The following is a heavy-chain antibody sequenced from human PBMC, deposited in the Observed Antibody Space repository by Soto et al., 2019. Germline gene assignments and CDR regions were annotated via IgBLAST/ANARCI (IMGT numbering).Heavy chain of an antibody. J-gene: IGHJ5*02. D-gene: IGHD5-12*01. V-gene: IGHV4-39*01. CDR3: ARLSQRGYSGYENYNWFDP. CDR1: GGSISSSSYY. CDR2: IYYSGST. Sequence: SETLSLTCTVSGGSISSSSYYWGWIRQPPGKGLEWIGSIYYSGSTYYTPSLKSRVAISVDTSKNQFSLKLSSVTAADTAVYYCARLSQRGYSGYENYNWFDPWGQGTLVTVS.